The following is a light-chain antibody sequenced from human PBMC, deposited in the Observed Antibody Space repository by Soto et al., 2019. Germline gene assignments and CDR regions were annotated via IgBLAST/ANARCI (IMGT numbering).Light chain of an antibody. CDR2: GAS. CDR1: QSVSSN. CDR3: QQYNNWPRT. V-gene: IGKV3-15*01. J-gene: IGKJ1*01. Sequence: EIVMTQSPATLSMSPGDRATLSCRASQSVSSNLAWYQQKPGKAPRLLIYGASTRATGIPARFSGSGSGTEFTLTISSLQSEDFAVYYCQQYNNWPRTFGQGTKVDIK.